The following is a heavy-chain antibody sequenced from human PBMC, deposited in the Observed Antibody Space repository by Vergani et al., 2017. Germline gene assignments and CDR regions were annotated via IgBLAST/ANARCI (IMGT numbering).Heavy chain of an antibody. J-gene: IGHJ5*02. CDR3: AKDLGTSSGGGWFDP. D-gene: IGHD6-6*01. CDR2: ISWNSNSI. CDR1: GFTSAGYA. V-gene: IGHV3-9*02. Sequence: EVQLEESGGGLVLPGRSLRLSCVASGFTSAGYAMHWVRQAPGKGLEWVSGISWNSNSIGYADSVKGRFTISIDNAKNSLYVQMNSLRAEDTALYYCAKDLGTSSGGGWFDPWGQGTLVTVSS.